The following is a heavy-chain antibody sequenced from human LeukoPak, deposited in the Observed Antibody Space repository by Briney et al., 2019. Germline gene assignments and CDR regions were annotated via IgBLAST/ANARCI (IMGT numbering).Heavy chain of an antibody. CDR1: GGSISSSSYY. CDR2: IYYSGST. J-gene: IGHJ4*02. D-gene: IGHD1-14*01. Sequence: KTSETLSLTCTVSGGSISSSSYYWGWIRQPPGKGLEWIGSIYYSGSTYYNPSLKSRVTISVDTSKNQFSLKLSSVTAADTAVYYWWGERPECSRYWGQGTLVTVSS. CDR3: WGERPECSRY. V-gene: IGHV4-39*01.